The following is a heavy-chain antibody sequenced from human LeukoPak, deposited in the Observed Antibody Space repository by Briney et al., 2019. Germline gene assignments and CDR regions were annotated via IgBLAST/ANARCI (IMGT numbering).Heavy chain of an antibody. J-gene: IGHJ6*02. CDR3: ARGGKYQLLYNYYYYGMDV. CDR1: GGSFSGYY. CDR2: INHSGST. Sequence: SETLSLTCAVYGGSFSGYYWSWIRQPPGRGLEWIGEINHSGSTNYNPSLKSRVTISVDTSKNQFSLKLSSVTAADTAVYYCARGGKYQLLYNYYYYGMDVWGQGTTVTVSS. D-gene: IGHD2-2*02. V-gene: IGHV4-34*01.